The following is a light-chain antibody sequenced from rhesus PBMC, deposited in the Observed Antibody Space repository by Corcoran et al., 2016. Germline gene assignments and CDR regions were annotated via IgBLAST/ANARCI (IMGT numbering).Light chain of an antibody. J-gene: IGKJ1*01. CDR2: YAS. Sequence: DIQMTQSPSSLSASVGDKVTITCHASQGISSWLDWYQQQPGNPPKPLIDYASILQRGVPSRFSGIGSGTDYTFTISSLQPEDFLIYYCQQYDDRPWTFGQGTKVEIK. CDR1: QGISSW. CDR3: QQYDDRPWT. V-gene: IGKV1-19*01.